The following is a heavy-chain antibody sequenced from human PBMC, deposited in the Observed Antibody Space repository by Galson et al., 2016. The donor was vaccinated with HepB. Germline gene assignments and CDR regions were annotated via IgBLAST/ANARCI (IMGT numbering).Heavy chain of an antibody. Sequence: AISGDSVSSNSAAWTWIRQSPLRGLEWLGRTYYRSKWYNDYAVSVKSRISTHLDTSKNQFSLQLNSVTPEDTAVYYCARVRCSTFRCQNWFDPWGQGTLVTVSS. CDR3: ARVRCSTFRCQNWFDP. CDR1: GDSVSSNSAA. J-gene: IGHJ5*02. V-gene: IGHV6-1*01. D-gene: IGHD2/OR15-2a*01. CDR2: TYYRSKWYN.